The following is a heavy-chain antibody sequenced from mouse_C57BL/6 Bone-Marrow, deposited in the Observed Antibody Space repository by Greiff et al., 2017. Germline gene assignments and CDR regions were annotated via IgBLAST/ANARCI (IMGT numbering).Heavy chain of an antibody. Sequence: EVKLVESGGGLVKPGGSLKLSCAASGFTFSSYTMSWVRQTPENRLQWVAAISGGGGNTYSPDSVKGRFTSSRDNDKNILYLQMSSLRSEDTALYYCSRQVTTVLATKYFDVWGTGTTVTVSS. CDR2: ISGGGGNT. J-gene: IGHJ1*03. CDR1: GFTFSSYT. CDR3: SRQVTTVLATKYFDV. D-gene: IGHD1-1*01. V-gene: IGHV5-9*01.